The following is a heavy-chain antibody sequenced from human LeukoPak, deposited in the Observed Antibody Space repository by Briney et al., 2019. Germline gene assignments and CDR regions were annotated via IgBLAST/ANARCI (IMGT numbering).Heavy chain of an antibody. CDR1: GGSITTSYHY. V-gene: IGHV4-39*01. J-gene: IGHJ4*02. CDR3: ASYVSRTMRDS. D-gene: IGHD3-16*01. CDR2: IDYRERT. Sequence: SETLSLTCTVSGGSITTSYHYWGWIRQPPGKGLEWIGSIDYRERTTYNPSLKSRVTISADTSRNQFSLKLSSVTARDTAVYYCASYVSRTMRDSWGQGTLVTVSS.